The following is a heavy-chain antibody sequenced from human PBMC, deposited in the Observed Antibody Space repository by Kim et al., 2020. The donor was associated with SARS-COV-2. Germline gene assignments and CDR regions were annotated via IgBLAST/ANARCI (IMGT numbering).Heavy chain of an antibody. Sequence: DSVKGRFTSTRDNSKNTLYLQMNSLRAEDTAVYYCAKEEGYYGSGSYLDYWDQGTLVTVSS. CDR3: AKEEGYYGSGSYLDY. D-gene: IGHD3-10*01. V-gene: IGHV3-23*01. J-gene: IGHJ4*02.